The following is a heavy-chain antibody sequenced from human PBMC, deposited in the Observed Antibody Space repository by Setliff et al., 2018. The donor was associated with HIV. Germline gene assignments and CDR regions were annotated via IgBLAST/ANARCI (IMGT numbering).Heavy chain of an antibody. Sequence: PGESLKISCEGYGYTFSTYWVGWVRQKPGKGLEWMGIIYPGDSDVRYSPSFRGLVTISDDKSINTAYLQWGSLQASDTAIYYCARVRSYRSAYYHYYLDFWGQGTAVTVSS. J-gene: IGHJ4*02. V-gene: IGHV5-51*01. CDR2: IYPGDSDV. CDR1: GYTFSTYW. D-gene: IGHD3-22*01. CDR3: ARVRSYRSAYYHYYLDF.